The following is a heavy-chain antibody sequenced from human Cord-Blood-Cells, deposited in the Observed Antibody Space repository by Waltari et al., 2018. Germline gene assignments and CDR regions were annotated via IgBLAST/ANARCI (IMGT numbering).Heavy chain of an antibody. J-gene: IGHJ4*02. Sequence: QVQLQESGPGLVKPSETLSLTCAVSGYSISSGYSWGWIRQPPGKGLEWLGSIYHSGSTYYNPSLKRRVTISVDTSKNQFSLKLSSVTAADTAVYYCARARIFDYWGQGTLVTVSS. D-gene: IGHD6-6*01. V-gene: IGHV4-38-2*01. CDR3: ARARIFDY. CDR1: GYSISSGYS. CDR2: IYHSGST.